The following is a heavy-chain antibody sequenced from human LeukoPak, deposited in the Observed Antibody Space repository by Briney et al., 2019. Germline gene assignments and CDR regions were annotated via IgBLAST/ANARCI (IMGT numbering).Heavy chain of an antibody. CDR3: ARDVRGYSGYDPNWFDP. J-gene: IGHJ5*02. D-gene: IGHD5-12*01. Sequence: GGSLRLSCAASGFTFSSYSMNWVRQAPGKGLEWVSSISSSSSSYIYYADSVKGRFTISRDNAKNSLYLQMNSLRAEDTAVYYCARDVRGYSGYDPNWFDPWGQGTLVTVSS. V-gene: IGHV3-21*01. CDR1: GFTFSSYS. CDR2: ISSSSSSYI.